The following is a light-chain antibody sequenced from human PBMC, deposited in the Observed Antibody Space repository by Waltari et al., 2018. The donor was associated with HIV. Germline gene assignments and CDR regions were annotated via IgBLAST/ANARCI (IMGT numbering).Light chain of an antibody. CDR1: SSNVGSYYL. J-gene: IGLJ3*02. V-gene: IGLV2-23*02. CDR3: CSYAGSNTWV. Sequence: QSDLTQPASVSGSPGQSITISCTGTSSNVGSYYLVSWYKQHQGKAPKLMIYEFSKPPSWFSKRVSGCNSGNEASLTIAGLQAEDEADDYCCSYAGSNTWVFGGGTKLTVL. CDR2: EFS.